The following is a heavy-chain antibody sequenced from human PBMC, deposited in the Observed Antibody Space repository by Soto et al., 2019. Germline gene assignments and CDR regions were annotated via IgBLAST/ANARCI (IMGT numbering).Heavy chain of an antibody. Sequence: QVQLVESGGGVVQPGRSLRLSCAASGFTFSSYAMHWVRQAPGKGLEWVAVISYDGSNKYYADSVKGRFTISRDNSKNTLYLQMNSPRAEDTAVYYCARDLDYGDYVYYYYGMDVWGQGTTVTVSS. J-gene: IGHJ6*02. CDR2: ISYDGSNK. D-gene: IGHD4-17*01. V-gene: IGHV3-30-3*01. CDR3: ARDLDYGDYVYYYYGMDV. CDR1: GFTFSSYA.